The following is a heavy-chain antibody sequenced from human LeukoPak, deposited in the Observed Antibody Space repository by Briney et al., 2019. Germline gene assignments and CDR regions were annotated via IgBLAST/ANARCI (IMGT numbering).Heavy chain of an antibody. CDR2: INYSGST. V-gene: IGHV4-34*01. CDR3: ARGRLGSSGGRIRGRWP. Sequence: PSETLSLTCAVYGGSFSGYYWSWIRQPPGKGLEWIGEINYSGSTNYNPSLKSRVTISVDTSKNQFSLKLSSVTAADTAVYYCARGRLGSSGGRIRGRWPWGQGTLVTVSS. CDR1: GGSFSGYY. D-gene: IGHD6-19*01. J-gene: IGHJ5*02.